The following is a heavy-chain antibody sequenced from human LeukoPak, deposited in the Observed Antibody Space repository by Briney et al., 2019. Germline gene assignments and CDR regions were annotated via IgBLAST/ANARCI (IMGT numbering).Heavy chain of an antibody. V-gene: IGHV4-34*01. CDR3: ARDGYSTPDV. J-gene: IGHJ6*02. CDR2: INHGGST. Sequence: PSETLSLTCAVYGGSFSDYYWSWIRPPQGKGMEWIGEINHGGSTNYNPSLKSRVTLSVDTSRNQFSLKLTSVTGADTAVYYCARDGYSTPDVWGQGTTVTVSS. CDR1: GGSFSDYY. D-gene: IGHD6-13*01.